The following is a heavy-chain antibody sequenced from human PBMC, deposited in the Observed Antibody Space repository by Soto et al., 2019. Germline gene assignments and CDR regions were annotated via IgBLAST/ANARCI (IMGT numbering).Heavy chain of an antibody. CDR2: IYHSGST. D-gene: IGHD4-17*01. CDR3: ARGMTTVTTFDY. CDR1: GGSISSGGYS. Sequence: QLQLQESGSGLVKPSQTLSLTCAVSGGSISSGGYSCNWIRQPPGKGLEWIGYIYHSGSTYYNPSLKSRVTISVDRSKNQFSLKLSSATAADTSVYYCARGMTTVTTFDYWGQGTLVTVSS. V-gene: IGHV4-30-2*01. J-gene: IGHJ4*02.